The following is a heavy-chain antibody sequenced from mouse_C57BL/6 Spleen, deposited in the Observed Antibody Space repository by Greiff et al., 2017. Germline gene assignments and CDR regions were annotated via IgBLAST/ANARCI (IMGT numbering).Heavy chain of an antibody. J-gene: IGHJ2*01. CDR2: INPGSGGT. CDR3: ARDYAYFDY. Sequence: VQLVESGAELVRPGTSVKVSCKASGYAFTNYLIEWVKQRPGQGLEWIGVINPGSGGTNYNEKFKGKATLTADKSSSTAYMQLSSLTSEDSAVYFCARDYAYFDYWGQGTTLTVSS. D-gene: IGHD1-1*02. CDR1: GYAFTNYL. V-gene: IGHV1-54*01.